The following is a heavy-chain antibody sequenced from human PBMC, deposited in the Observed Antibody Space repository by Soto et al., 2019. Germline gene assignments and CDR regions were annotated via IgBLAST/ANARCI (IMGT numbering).Heavy chain of an antibody. D-gene: IGHD3-16*01. V-gene: IGHV1-46*01. CDR2: INPSGGST. J-gene: IGHJ3*02. CDR3: ARWGTGGDAFDI. CDR1: GYTFTNCY. Sequence: ASVKVSCKASGYTFTNCYMHWVRQAPGQGLEWMGIINPSGGSTSYAQKFQGRVTMTRDTSTSTVYMELSSLRSEDTAVYYCARWGTGGDAFDIWGQGTMVTVSS.